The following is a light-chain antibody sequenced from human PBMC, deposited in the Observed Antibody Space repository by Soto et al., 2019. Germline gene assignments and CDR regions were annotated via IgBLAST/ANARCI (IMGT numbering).Light chain of an antibody. CDR1: ESLSSY. J-gene: IGKJ1*01. CDR3: QQRSNWPLT. V-gene: IGKV3-11*01. CDR2: DAS. Sequence: EIVLTQSPATLSLSPGERATLSCRATESLSSYLAWYQQKPGQAPRLLIYDASNRATGIPARFSGSGFGTDFTLTISSLEPEDFAIYYCQQRSNWPLTFGQGTKVDIK.